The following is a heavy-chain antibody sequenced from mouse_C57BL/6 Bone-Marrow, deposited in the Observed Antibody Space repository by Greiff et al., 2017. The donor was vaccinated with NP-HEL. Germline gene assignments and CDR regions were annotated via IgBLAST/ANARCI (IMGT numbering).Heavy chain of an antibody. V-gene: IGHV5-6*02. Sequence: EVKLVESGGDLVKPGGSLKLSCAASGFTFSSYGLSLVRQTPDKRLEWVATISIGGSYTYYPDSVKGRVTISREKAKNTLYLQMSRLKAEDTAMYYCARRGGYYAMDYWGQGTSVTVSS. J-gene: IGHJ4*01. CDR1: GFTFSSYG. CDR2: ISIGGSYT. CDR3: ARRGGYYAMDY.